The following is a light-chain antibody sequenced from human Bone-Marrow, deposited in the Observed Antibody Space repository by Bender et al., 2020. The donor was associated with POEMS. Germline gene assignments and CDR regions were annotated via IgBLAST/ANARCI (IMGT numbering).Light chain of an antibody. CDR3: CSYAVTSTL. CDR1: SGDIGTFNL. Sequence: QSALTQPASVSGSPGQSITISCTGTSGDIGTFNLVSWYQQRPGKAPQLLIYEGSRRPSGVSNRFSGSKSGNAASLTISGLQAEDEADYYCCSYAVTSTLFGGGTKLTVL. V-gene: IGLV2-23*03. CDR2: EGS. J-gene: IGLJ2*01.